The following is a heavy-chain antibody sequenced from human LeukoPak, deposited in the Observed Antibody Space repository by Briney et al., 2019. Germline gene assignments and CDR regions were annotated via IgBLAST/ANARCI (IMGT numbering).Heavy chain of an antibody. V-gene: IGHV1-2*02. Sequence: RWASVKVSCKASGYTFTSYYMHWVRQAPGQGLEWMGWINPNSGGTNYAQKFQGRVTMTRDTSISTAYMELSRLRSDDTAVYYCARDWLYGSGSLNWFDPWGQGTLVVVSS. J-gene: IGHJ5*02. CDR3: ARDWLYGSGSLNWFDP. CDR1: GYTFTSYY. CDR2: INPNSGGT. D-gene: IGHD3-10*01.